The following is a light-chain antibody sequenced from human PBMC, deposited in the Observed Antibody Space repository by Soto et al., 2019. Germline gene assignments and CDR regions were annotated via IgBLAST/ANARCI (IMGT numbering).Light chain of an antibody. CDR3: QQHIKWPLT. CDR1: ESVSSN. J-gene: IGKJ4*01. V-gene: IGKV3-15*01. CDR2: GAS. Sequence: EIVMTQSPATLSVSPGEGVTLSCRASESVSSNLAWYQQKAGQAPRLLIYGASTRATGTPARFSGGGSGTDFTLSISSLQSEDFAVYYCQQHIKWPLTFGGGTEVEIK.